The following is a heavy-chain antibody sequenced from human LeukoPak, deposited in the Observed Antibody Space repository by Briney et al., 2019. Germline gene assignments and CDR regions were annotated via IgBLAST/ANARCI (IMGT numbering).Heavy chain of an antibody. CDR3: AMARGLRYFDWLWIDY. Sequence: SVKVSCKASGGTFSSYAISWVRQAPGQGLEWMGGIIPIFGTANYAQKFQGRVTITADESTSTAYMELSSLRSEDTAVYYCAMARGLRYFDWLWIDYWGQGTLVTVSS. J-gene: IGHJ4*02. CDR1: GGTFSSYA. CDR2: IIPIFGTA. V-gene: IGHV1-69*13. D-gene: IGHD3-9*01.